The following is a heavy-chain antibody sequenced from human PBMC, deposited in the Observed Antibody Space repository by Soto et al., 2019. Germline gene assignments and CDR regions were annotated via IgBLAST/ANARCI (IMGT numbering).Heavy chain of an antibody. Sequence: GASVKVSCKASGYTFTSYYMHWVRQAPGQGLEWMGVINPSGGNTNYPQKFQGRVTMTSDTSTSTVSMELSSLRSEDTAMYYCARDQGDSSSWYYYGMDVWGQGTTVTV. CDR2: INPSGGNT. CDR1: GYTFTSYY. CDR3: ARDQGDSSSWYYYGMDV. V-gene: IGHV1-46*01. J-gene: IGHJ6*02. D-gene: IGHD6-13*01.